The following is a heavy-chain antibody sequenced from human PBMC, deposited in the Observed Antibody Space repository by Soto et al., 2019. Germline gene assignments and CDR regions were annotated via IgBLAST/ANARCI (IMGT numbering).Heavy chain of an antibody. J-gene: IGHJ4*02. D-gene: IGHD3-10*01. V-gene: IGHV3-23*01. CDR2: ITGSGGRS. CDR1: GFTLSNYA. Sequence: GGSLRLSCAASGFTLSNYAMTWVRQAPGKGLEWVSDITGSGGRSDYADSVKGRFTISRDNSKKMLYLQMNSLRAEDTAIYYCASRSGSYYTAFECWGQGILVTVSS. CDR3: ASRSGSYYTAFEC.